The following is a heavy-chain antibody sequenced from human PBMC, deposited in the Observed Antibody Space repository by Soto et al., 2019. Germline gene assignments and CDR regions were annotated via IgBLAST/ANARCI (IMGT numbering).Heavy chain of an antibody. CDR1: GYTFSSYA. V-gene: IGHV1-3*01. Sequence: GASVKVSCKASGYTFSSYAMHWVRQAPGQRLEWMGWINAGNGNTKYSQKFQGRVTITRDTSASTAYMELSSLRSEDTAVYYCAIIDYGDDVYAFDIWGQGTMVTVSS. D-gene: IGHD4-17*01. CDR3: AIIDYGDDVYAFDI. J-gene: IGHJ3*02. CDR2: INAGNGNT.